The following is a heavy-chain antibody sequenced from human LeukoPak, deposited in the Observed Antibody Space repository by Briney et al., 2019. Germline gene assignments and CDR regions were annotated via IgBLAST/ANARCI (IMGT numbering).Heavy chain of an antibody. CDR1: GYTFTNYD. CDR2: MDPNTGNT. J-gene: IGHJ4*02. CDR3: AAHRHYSSGWFDY. D-gene: IGHD6-19*01. V-gene: IGHV1-8*03. Sequence: GASVKVSCKASGYTFTNYDINWVRQATGRGLEWLGWMDPNTGNTGYAQKFQGRVTITRNTSISTAYMELSSLRSEDTAVYYCAAHRHYSSGWFDYWGQGTLVTVSS.